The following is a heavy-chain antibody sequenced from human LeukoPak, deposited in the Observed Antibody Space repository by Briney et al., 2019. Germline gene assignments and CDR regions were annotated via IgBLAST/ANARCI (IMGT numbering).Heavy chain of an antibody. CDR1: GGSISSGGYS. D-gene: IGHD3-22*01. CDR3: ARYGGYPFDY. Sequence: SETLSLTCTVSGGSISSGGYSWSWIRQHPGKGLEWIGYIYYSGSTYYNPSLKSRVTISVDTSKNQFSLKLSSVTAADTAVYYCARYGGYPFDYWGQGTLVTVSS. V-gene: IGHV4-31*03. CDR2: IYYSGST. J-gene: IGHJ4*02.